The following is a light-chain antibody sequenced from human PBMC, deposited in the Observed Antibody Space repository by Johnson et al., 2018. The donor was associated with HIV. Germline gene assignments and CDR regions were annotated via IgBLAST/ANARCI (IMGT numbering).Light chain of an antibody. CDR3: GKWDSSLSAYV. CDR2: DNN. V-gene: IGLV1-51*01. J-gene: IGLJ1*01. Sequence: QAVLTQPPSVSAAPGQKVTISCSGSSSNIGNNYVSWYQQLPGTAPKLLIYDNNKRPSGIPDRFSGSKSGTSATLAITGLPPGDEADYYCGKWDSSLSAYVFGTGTKVTVL. CDR1: SSNIGNNY.